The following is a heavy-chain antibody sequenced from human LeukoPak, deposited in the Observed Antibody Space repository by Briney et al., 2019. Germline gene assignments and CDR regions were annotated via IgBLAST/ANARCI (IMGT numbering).Heavy chain of an antibody. J-gene: IGHJ5*02. Sequence: SETLSLTCTVSGGSISSNYWSWLRQPPGQGLEWIGCIYYSGSTNYNPSLKSRVTISVDTSKNQFSLELSSVTAADTAVYYCARHSYDSSETWFDPWGQGTLVTVSS. CDR3: ARHSYDSSETWFDP. V-gene: IGHV4-59*08. CDR1: GGSISSNY. CDR2: IYYSGST. D-gene: IGHD3-22*01.